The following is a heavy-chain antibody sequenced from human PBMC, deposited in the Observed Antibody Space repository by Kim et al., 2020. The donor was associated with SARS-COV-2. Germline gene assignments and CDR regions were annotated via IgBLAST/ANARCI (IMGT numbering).Heavy chain of an antibody. J-gene: IGHJ4*02. CDR3: ARASHPMATPSY. Sequence: SVKVSCKASGGTFSSYAISWVRQAPGQGLEWMGGIIHIFGTANYAQKFQGRVTITADESTSTAYMELSSLRSEDTAVYYCARASHPMATPSYWGQGTLVTVSS. V-gene: IGHV1-69*13. D-gene: IGHD5-12*01. CDR1: GGTFSSYA. CDR2: IIHIFGTA.